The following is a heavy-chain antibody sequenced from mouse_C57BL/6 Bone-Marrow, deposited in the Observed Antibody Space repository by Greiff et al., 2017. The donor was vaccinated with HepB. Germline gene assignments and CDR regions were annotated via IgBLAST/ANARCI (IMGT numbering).Heavy chain of an antibody. CDR1: FYSFTDYN. V-gene: IGHV1-39*01. CDR2: INPNYFTT. D-gene: IGHD2-4*01. CDR3: ARSGDYVIHYAMDY. Sequence: FHLNYSLPSLFNPFSSFNISFNSSFYSFTDYNINLFNQINLNILEWIGVINPNYFTTSYNQKFKGKATLTVDQSSSTAYMQLNSLTSEDSAVYYCARSGDYVIHYAMDYWGQGTSVTVSS. J-gene: IGHJ4*01.